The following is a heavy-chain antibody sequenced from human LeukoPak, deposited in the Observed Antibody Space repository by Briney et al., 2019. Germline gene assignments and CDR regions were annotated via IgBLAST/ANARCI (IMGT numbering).Heavy chain of an antibody. D-gene: IGHD6-13*01. V-gene: IGHV4-39*01. CDR2: IYYSGTT. J-gene: IGHJ4*02. Sequence: SETLSLTCTVSGGSTSRGSHYWGWIRQPPGKGLEWIGSIYYSGTTYYSPSLKSRVSISLDTSKDQFSLKSNSVTAPDTAVYYCARQDLAVSGIDYWGQGTLVTVSS. CDR1: GGSTSRGSHY. CDR3: ARQDLAVSGIDY.